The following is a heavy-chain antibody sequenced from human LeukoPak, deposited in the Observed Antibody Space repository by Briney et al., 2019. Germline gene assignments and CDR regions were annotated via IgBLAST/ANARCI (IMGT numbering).Heavy chain of an antibody. J-gene: IGHJ5*02. Sequence: ASVKVSCKASGYTFTSYAMHWVRQAPGQRLEWMGWINAGNGNTKYSQEFQGRVTITRDTSASTAYMELSSLRSEDTAVYYCARDIGVVPAATGYNWFDPWGQGTLVTVSS. D-gene: IGHD2-2*01. CDR2: INAGNGNT. V-gene: IGHV1-3*01. CDR1: GYTFTSYA. CDR3: ARDIGVVPAATGYNWFDP.